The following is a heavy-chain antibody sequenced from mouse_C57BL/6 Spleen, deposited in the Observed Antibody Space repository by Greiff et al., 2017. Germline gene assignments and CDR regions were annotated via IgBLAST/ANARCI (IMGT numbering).Heavy chain of an antibody. D-gene: IGHD1-1*01. CDR3: ARDHYGTDWYFDV. Sequence: QVQLQQSGAELVKPGASVKISCKASGYAFSSYWMNCVKQRPGKGLEWIGQIYPGDGDTNYNGKFKGKATLTADKSSSTAYMQLSSLTSEDSAVYFCARDHYGTDWYFDVWGTGTTVTVSS. CDR1: GYAFSSYW. V-gene: IGHV1-80*01. CDR2: IYPGDGDT. J-gene: IGHJ1*03.